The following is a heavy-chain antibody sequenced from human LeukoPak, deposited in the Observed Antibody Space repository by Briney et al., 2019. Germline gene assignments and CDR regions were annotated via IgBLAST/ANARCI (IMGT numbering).Heavy chain of an antibody. CDR2: ISGSGGST. V-gene: IGHV3-23*01. CDR1: GFTFSSYA. Sequence: PGGSLRLSCAASGFTFSSYAMSWVRQAPGKGLEWVSAISGSGGSTYYADSVKGRFTISRDNSKNTLYLQMNSLRAEDTAVYYCARLLPSGSYYGHFDYWGQGTLVTVSS. CDR3: ARLLPSGSYYGHFDY. J-gene: IGHJ4*02. D-gene: IGHD1-26*01.